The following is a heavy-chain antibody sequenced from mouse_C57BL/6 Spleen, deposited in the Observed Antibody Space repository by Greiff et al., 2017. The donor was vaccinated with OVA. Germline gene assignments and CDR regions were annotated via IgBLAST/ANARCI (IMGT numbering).Heavy chain of an antibody. CDR3: TGRRFAY. CDR1: GFTFSNYW. V-gene: IGHV6-3*01. CDR2: IRLKSDNYAT. Sequence: EVKLEESGGGLVQPGGSMKLSCVASGFTFSNYWMNWVRQSPEKGLEWVAQIRLKSDNYATHYAESVKGRFTISRADSKRSVYLQMNNLRAEGTCIYYCTGRRFAYWGQGTLVTVSA. J-gene: IGHJ3*01.